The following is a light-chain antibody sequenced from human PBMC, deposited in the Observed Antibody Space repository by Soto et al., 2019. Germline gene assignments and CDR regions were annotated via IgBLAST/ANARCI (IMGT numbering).Light chain of an antibody. CDR2: GVS. CDR3: LQDYSYPLT. Sequence: EMVMTQSPATLSVSPGERATLSCRASQSVGSSLAWYQQRPGQAPRLLIYGVSTRASGIPARFSGSGSGTDFTLTISSLQPEDSATYYCLQDYSYPLTFGGGTKVDIK. J-gene: IGKJ4*01. V-gene: IGKV3-15*01. CDR1: QSVGSS.